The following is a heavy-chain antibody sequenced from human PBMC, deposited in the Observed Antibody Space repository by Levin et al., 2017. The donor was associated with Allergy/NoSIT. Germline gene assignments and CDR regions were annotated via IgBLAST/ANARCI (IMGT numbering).Heavy chain of an antibody. J-gene: IGHJ5*02. D-gene: IGHD2-2*01. Sequence: SETLSLTCAVSGGSISSTNWWTWVRQTPEKGLEWIGEISHRGSTNYNPSLKSRVTISVDKSKNQFSLKLSSVTAADTAVYYCTRAEGGCSGTSCKFDPWGQGTLVTVSS. V-gene: IGHV4-4*02. CDR2: ISHRGST. CDR3: TRAEGGCSGTSCKFDP. CDR1: GGSISSTNW.